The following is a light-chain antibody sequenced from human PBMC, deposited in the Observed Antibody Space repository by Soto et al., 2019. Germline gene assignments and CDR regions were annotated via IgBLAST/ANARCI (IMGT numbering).Light chain of an antibody. CDR1: QNINNY. J-gene: IGKJ5*01. V-gene: IGKV1-33*01. CDR2: DAS. CDR3: QQYENLPT. Sequence: DIQMTQSPSSLSASVGDRVTITCQASQNINNYLNWYQQKPGRAPKLLIYDASNLEAGVPSRFSGSGSGTDFTFTISRLQPGDIATYYCQQYENLPTFGQGTRLEIK.